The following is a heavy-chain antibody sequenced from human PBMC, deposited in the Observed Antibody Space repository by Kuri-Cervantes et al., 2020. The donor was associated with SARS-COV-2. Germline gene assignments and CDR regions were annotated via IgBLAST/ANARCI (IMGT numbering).Heavy chain of an antibody. CDR1: GFTVSSNY. Sequence: GESLKISCAASGFTVSSNYMSWVRQAPGKGLEWVSVIYSGGSTYYADSVKGRFTISRDNSKNTLYLQMNSLRADDTAVYYCARGGEDAVQETRNWFEPWGQGTQVTVSS. CDR2: IYSGGST. CDR3: ARGGEDAVQETRNWFEP. J-gene: IGHJ5*02. V-gene: IGHV3-53*01. D-gene: IGHD3-10*01.